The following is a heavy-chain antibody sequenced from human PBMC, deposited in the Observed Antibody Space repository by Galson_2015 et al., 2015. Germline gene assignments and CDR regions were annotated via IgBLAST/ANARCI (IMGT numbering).Heavy chain of an antibody. J-gene: IGHJ4*02. CDR2: INPNSGGT. Sequence: SVKVSCKASGYTFTGYYMYWVRQAPGQGLEWMGWINPNSGGTKYAQKFQGWVTMTRDKSISTAYMELSSLRSEDTAVYYCARAVMCYYILTSDISGGYYFDYWGQGTLVTVSS. CDR1: GYTFTGYY. D-gene: IGHD3-9*01. V-gene: IGHV1-2*04. CDR3: ARAVMCYYILTSDISGGYYFDY.